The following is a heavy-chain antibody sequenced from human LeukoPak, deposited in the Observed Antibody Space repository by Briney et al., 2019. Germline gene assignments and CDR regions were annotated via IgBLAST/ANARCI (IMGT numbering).Heavy chain of an antibody. CDR1: GFTFSSYA. Sequence: LTGGSLRLSCAASGFTFSSYAMSWVRQAPGKGLEWVSAISGSGGSTYYADSVKGRFTISRDNAKNSLYLQMNSLRAEDTAVYYCAREGHIVVVTATADAFDIWGQGTMVTVSS. CDR3: AREGHIVVVTATADAFDI. J-gene: IGHJ3*02. CDR2: ISGSGGST. D-gene: IGHD2-21*02. V-gene: IGHV3-23*01.